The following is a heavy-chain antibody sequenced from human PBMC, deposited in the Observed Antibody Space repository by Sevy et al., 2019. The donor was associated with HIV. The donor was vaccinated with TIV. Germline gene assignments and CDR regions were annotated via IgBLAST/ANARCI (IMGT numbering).Heavy chain of an antibody. J-gene: IGHJ6*02. CDR1: GGSISSYY. V-gene: IGHV4-59*01. CDR2: IYYSGST. D-gene: IGHD3-3*01. Sequence: SETLSLTCTVSGGSISSYYWSWIRQPPGKGLEWIGYIYYSGSTNYNPSLKSRVTISVDTSKNQFSLKLSSVTAADTAGLYCAGVSSDDFWSGYYIYYDYYGMDVWGQGTTVTVSS. CDR3: AGVSSDDFWSGYYIYYDYYGMDV.